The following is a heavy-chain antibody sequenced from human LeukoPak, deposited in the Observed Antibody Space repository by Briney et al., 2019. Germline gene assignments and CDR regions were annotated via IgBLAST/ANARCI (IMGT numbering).Heavy chain of an antibody. CDR3: AGQLGSRFDY. CDR2: IYYSGST. V-gene: IGHV4-59*11. CDR1: GGSISSHY. J-gene: IGHJ4*02. Sequence: SETLSLTCTVSGGSISSHYWSWIRQPPGKGLGWIGYIYYSGSTNYNPSLKSRVTISVDTSKNQFSLKLSSVTAADTAVYYCAGQLGSRFDYWGQGTLVTVSS. D-gene: IGHD5-18*01.